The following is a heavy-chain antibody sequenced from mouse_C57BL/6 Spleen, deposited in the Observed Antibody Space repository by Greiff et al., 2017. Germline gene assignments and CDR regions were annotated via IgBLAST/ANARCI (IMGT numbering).Heavy chain of an antibody. V-gene: IGHV1-54*01. CDR1: GYAFTNYL. J-gene: IGHJ4*01. D-gene: IGHD1-1*01. Sequence: VQLQQPGAELVRPGTSVKVSCKASGYAFTNYLIEWVKQRPGQGLEWIGVINPGSGGTNYNEKFKGKATLTADKSSSTAYMQLSSLTSEDSAVXYCARDYYGSSYYSMDYWGQGTSVTVSS. CDR3: ARDYYGSSYYSMDY. CDR2: INPGSGGT.